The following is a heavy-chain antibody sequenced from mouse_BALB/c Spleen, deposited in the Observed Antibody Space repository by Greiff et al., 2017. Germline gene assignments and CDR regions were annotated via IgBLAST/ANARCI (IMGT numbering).Heavy chain of an antibody. CDR1: GYAFTNYL. Sequence: VQLHQSGAELVRPGTSVKVSCKASGYAFTNYLIEWVKQRPGQGLEWIGVINPGSGGTNYNEKFKGKATLTADKSSSTAYMQLSSLTSDDSAVYFCARSAANYYGSYWYFDVWGAGTTVTVSS. J-gene: IGHJ1*01. CDR2: INPGSGGT. V-gene: IGHV1-54*01. D-gene: IGHD1-1*01. CDR3: ARSAANYYGSYWYFDV.